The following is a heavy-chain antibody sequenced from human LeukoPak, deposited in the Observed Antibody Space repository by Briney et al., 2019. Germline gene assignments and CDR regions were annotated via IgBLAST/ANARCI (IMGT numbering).Heavy chain of an antibody. V-gene: IGHV1-69*05. CDR1: GGTFSSYA. J-gene: IGHJ6*03. D-gene: IGHD2-15*01. Sequence: PPASVKVSCKASGGTFSSYAISWVRQAPGQGLEWMVGIIPIFGTANYAQKFQGRDTITTDESTSTAYMELSSLRSEDTAVYYCARGAPDCSGGSCYRRDYYYYMDVWGKGTTVTVSS. CDR2: IIPIFGTA. CDR3: ARGAPDCSGGSCYRRDYYYYMDV.